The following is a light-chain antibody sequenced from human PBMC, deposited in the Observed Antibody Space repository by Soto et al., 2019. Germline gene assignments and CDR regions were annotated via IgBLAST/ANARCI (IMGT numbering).Light chain of an antibody. Sequence: EFLLTQSPGTLALSPGERATLSCRASQSLTNSFIAWYQQRPGQAPRLLIYGASSSATGIPARFSGSGSGTEFTLTISGLQYEDFAVYYCQQYNNWHPLTFGQGTKVDIK. V-gene: IGKV3-15*01. J-gene: IGKJ1*01. CDR3: QQYNNWHPLT. CDR2: GAS. CDR1: QSLTNS.